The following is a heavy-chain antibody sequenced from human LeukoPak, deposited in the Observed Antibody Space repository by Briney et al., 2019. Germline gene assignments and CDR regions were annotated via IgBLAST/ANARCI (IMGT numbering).Heavy chain of an antibody. J-gene: IGHJ4*02. Sequence: SETLSLTCTVSGGSISSYYWSWIRQPPGKGLEWNGYIYYSGSTNYNPSLKSRVTISVDTSKNQFSLKLSSVTAADTAVYYCARDNIVVVAATKAYYFDYWGQGTLVTVSS. CDR3: ARDNIVVVAATKAYYFDY. D-gene: IGHD2-15*01. CDR2: IYYSGST. CDR1: GGSISSYY. V-gene: IGHV4-59*12.